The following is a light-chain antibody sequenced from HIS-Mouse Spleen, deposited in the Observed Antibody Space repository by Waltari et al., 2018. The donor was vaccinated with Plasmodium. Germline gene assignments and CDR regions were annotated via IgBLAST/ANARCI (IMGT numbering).Light chain of an antibody. J-gene: IGLJ3*02. CDR1: ALPKKY. V-gene: IGLV3-10*01. CDR3: YSTDSSGNHRV. Sequence: SYELTQPPSVSVSPGQTARITCPGDALPKKYAYWYQQKSGQAPVLGIYDDSKRPSGIPERFSGSSSGTMATLTISGAQVEDEADYYCYSTDSSGNHRVFGGGTKLTVL. CDR2: DDS.